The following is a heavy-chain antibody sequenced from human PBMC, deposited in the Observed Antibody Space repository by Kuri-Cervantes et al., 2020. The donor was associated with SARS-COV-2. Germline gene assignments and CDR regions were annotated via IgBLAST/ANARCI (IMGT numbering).Heavy chain of an antibody. J-gene: IGHJ4*02. D-gene: IGHD1-20*01. CDR1: GGSFSAYY. CDR3: ARRPWYNWNDVLWDY. Sequence: SETLSLTCAVFGGSFSAYYWNWIRQLPGKGLECIGEINHSGSTNYNPSLNSRVTISVDTSKNQFSLKLSSVTAADTAVYYCARRPWYNWNDVLWDYWGQGTLVTVSS. V-gene: IGHV4-34*01. CDR2: INHSGST.